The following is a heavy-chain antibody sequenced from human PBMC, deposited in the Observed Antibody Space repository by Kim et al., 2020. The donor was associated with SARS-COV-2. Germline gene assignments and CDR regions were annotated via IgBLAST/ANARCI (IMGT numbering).Heavy chain of an antibody. J-gene: IGHJ3*02. D-gene: IGHD3-3*01. CDR2: IYYSGTT. CDR3: SRRYFGAFVI. V-gene: IGHV4-39*01. Sequence: SETLSLTCTVSGGSVSDSNYYWGWIPQSPGMGLEWLGTIYYSGTTYSNPSLKRRGTMTVDADNNQLSLRLISATAADTAVYYCSRRYFGAFVI. CDR1: GGSVSDSNYY.